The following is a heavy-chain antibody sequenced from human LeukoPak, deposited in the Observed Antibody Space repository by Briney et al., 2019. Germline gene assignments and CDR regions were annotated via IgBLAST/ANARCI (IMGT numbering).Heavy chain of an antibody. CDR3: AKDQDLVH. CDR2: ISYDGSNK. V-gene: IGHV3-30*18. D-gene: IGHD2-8*02. Sequence: GGGLGPSYGPSCFTFSCYGIHRGRPAPGEGLEWVAVISYDGSNKYYADSVKGRFTISRDNSKNTLYLQMNSLRAEDTAVYYCAKDQDLVHWGQGTLVTVSP. CDR1: CFTFSCYG. J-gene: IGHJ4*02.